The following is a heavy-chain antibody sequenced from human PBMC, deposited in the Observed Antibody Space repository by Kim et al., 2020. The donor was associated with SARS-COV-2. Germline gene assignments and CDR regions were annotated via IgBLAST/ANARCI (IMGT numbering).Heavy chain of an antibody. J-gene: IGHJ3*02. D-gene: IGHD3-10*01. Sequence: KGRFTISRDNSKNTLYLQMNSLRAEDTAVYYCAKEGLTTSSRGRWDAFDIWGQGTMVTVSS. V-gene: IGHV3-23*03. CDR3: AKEGLTTSSRGRWDAFDI.